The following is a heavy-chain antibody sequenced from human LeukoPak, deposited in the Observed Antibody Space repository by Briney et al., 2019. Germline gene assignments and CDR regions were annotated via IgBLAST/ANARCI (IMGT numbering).Heavy chain of an antibody. J-gene: IGHJ4*02. Sequence: GGSLRLSCAASRFTFSKYAMHWVRQAPGKGLKWVAVIWYDRGDKYYADAVKGRFTISRDDSKNTLYLQIKSLRAEDTAVYYCARDKWGNGWTGSIDNWGQGTLVTVSA. CDR3: ARDKWGNGWTGSIDN. V-gene: IGHV3-33*01. D-gene: IGHD6-19*01. CDR2: IWYDRGDK. CDR1: RFTFSKYA.